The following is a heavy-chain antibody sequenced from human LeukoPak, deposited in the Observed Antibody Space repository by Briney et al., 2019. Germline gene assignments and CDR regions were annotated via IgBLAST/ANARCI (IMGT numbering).Heavy chain of an antibody. CDR3: AKVHRITMIVVVIGPFDY. Sequence: GGSLRLSCVGSENSFSDYSMNWVRQAPGKGLEWVSSISTTGRYIHYADSVKGRFTISRDNSKNTLYLQMNSLRAEDTAVYYCAKVHRITMIVVVIGPFDYWGQGTLVTVSS. CDR1: ENSFSDYS. J-gene: IGHJ4*02. D-gene: IGHD3-22*01. CDR2: ISTTGRYI. V-gene: IGHV3-21*04.